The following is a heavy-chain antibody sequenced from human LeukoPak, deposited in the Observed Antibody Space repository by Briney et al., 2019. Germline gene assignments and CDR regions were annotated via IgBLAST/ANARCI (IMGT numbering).Heavy chain of an antibody. Sequence: GGSLRLSCAGSGFTFSSYWMSWVRQAPGKGLEWVANIKRDGSEKYYVDSVKGRFTISRDNAKNSLFLQMNSLRVEDTAVYYCARYRAFDIWGQGTMVTVSS. CDR3: ARYRAFDI. CDR1: GFTFSSYW. J-gene: IGHJ3*02. V-gene: IGHV3-7*01. CDR2: IKRDGSEK.